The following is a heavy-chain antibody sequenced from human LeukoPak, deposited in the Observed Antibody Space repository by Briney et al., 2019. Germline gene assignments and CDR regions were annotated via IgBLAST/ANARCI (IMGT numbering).Heavy chain of an antibody. CDR3: ATLGPSAASNY. D-gene: IGHD6-13*01. V-gene: IGHV4-28*01. Sequence: SDTLSLTCAVSGYSISSSNWRGWIRQPPGKGLEWIGYIYYSGSTYYNPSLKSRVTMSVDTSKNQFSLKLSSVTAVDTAVYYCATLGPSAASNYWGQGTLVTVSS. CDR2: IYYSGST. J-gene: IGHJ4*02. CDR1: GYSISSSNW.